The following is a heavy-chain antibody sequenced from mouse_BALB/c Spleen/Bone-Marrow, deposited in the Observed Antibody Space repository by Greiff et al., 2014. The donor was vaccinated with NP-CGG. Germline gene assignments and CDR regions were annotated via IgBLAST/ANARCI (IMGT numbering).Heavy chain of an antibody. Sequence: EVQLVESGGGLVQPGGSLKLPCAASGFDFSGFWMGWVRQAPGKGLEWIGEINPDSSTINYTPSLKDRFIISRDNAKNTLYLQMNKVRSEDTALYYCGRLGYYGCFAYWGQGTLVTVSA. CDR2: INPDSSTI. J-gene: IGHJ3*01. D-gene: IGHD2-3*01. V-gene: IGHV4-1*02. CDR3: GRLGYYGCFAY. CDR1: GFDFSGFW.